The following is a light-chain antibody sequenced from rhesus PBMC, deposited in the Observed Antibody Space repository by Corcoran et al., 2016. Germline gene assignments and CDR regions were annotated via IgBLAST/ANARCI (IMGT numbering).Light chain of an antibody. V-gene: IGKV1-19*01. J-gene: IGKJ4*01. Sequence: DIQMTQSPSSLSASVGDKVTITCHASQDISSWLAWYQHKPGKAPKPLIYFASSLQSGVPSRFSGSGSGTDYTLTINSLQSEEFATYYCQQYDDLPLTFGGGTKVELK. CDR3: QQYDDLPLT. CDR1: QDISSW. CDR2: FAS.